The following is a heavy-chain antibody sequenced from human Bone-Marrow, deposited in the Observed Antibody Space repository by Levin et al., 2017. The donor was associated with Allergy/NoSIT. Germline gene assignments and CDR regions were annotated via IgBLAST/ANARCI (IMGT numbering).Heavy chain of an antibody. Sequence: GESLKISCKTSGYTFMGHYLHWVRQAPGQGLEWMGWINPNSGGTKYAQKFQDRVTMTRDTSSSTGYMELRRLKPDDPAVYFCARDHNIAGRLVADYWGQGTLVTVSS. V-gene: IGHV1-2*02. J-gene: IGHJ4*02. CDR2: INPNSGGT. D-gene: IGHD6-6*01. CDR3: ARDHNIAGRLVADY. CDR1: GYTFMGHY.